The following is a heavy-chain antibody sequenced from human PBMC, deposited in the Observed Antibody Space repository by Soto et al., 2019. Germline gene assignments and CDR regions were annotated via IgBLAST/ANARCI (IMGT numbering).Heavy chain of an antibody. J-gene: IGHJ4*02. CDR1: GGTFSSY. CDR3: ARLLYYDSSGYPVDY. V-gene: IGHV1-69*02. D-gene: IGHD3-22*01. Sequence: SVKVSCKASGGTFSSYISWVRQAPGQGLEWMGRIIPILDIANYAQKFQGRVTITADKSTSTAYMELSSLRSEDTAVYYCARLLYYDSSGYPVDYWGQGTLVTVSS. CDR2: IIPILDIA.